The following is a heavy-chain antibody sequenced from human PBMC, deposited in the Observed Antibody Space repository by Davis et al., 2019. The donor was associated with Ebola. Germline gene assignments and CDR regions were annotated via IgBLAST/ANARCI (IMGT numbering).Heavy chain of an antibody. CDR3: TRGSGGSGTYPWGY. CDR1: GYTFSDYY. CDR2: MNRNDGGT. V-gene: IGHV1-2*02. Sequence: ASVKVSCKTSGYTFSDYYMHWVRQTPGQGLEWMGFMNRNDGGTHYAQKFQDRVALTRDTSIRTAYMELSRLTSDDTAVYYCTRGSGGSGTYPWGYWGQGSLVTVSS. J-gene: IGHJ4*02. D-gene: IGHD3-10*01.